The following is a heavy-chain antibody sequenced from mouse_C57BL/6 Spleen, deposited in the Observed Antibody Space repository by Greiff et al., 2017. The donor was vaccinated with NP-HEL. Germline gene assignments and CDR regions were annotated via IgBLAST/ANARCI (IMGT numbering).Heavy chain of an antibody. D-gene: IGHD1-1*01. CDR3: ARSHYYGSSGGVYFDY. CDR2: ISSGSSTI. J-gene: IGHJ2*01. V-gene: IGHV5-17*01. CDR1: GFTFSDYG. Sequence: EVQRVESGGGLVKPGGSLKLSCAASGFTFSDYGMHWVRQAPEKGLEWVAYISSGSSTIYYADTVKGRFTISRDNAKNTLFLQMTSLRSEDTAMYYCARSHYYGSSGGVYFDYWGQGTTLTVSS.